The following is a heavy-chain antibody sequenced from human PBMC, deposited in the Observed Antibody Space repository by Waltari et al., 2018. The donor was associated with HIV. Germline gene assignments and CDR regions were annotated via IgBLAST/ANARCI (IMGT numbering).Heavy chain of an antibody. V-gene: IGHV4-59*01. J-gene: IGHJ4*02. CDR3: AREVLIGVGVVIMDY. Sequence: QVQLQESGPGLVKPSETLSLICTVSGGSINNFYWARIRQPPGKGREWLGYIHYRGTTNYNPSRKSRVTISAETSQNQFSLNLNSVTAADTAVYDCAREVLIGVGVVIMDYWGQGTLVTVSS. CDR1: GGSINNFY. D-gene: IGHD3-3*01. CDR2: IHYRGTT.